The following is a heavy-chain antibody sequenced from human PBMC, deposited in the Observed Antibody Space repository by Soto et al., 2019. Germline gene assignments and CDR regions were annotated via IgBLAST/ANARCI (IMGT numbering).Heavy chain of an antibody. V-gene: IGHV4-34*01. CDR1: GGSFSGYY. Sequence: KPSETLSLTCAVYGGSFSGYYWSWIRQPPGKGLEWIGEINHSGSTNYNPSLKSRVTISVDTSKNQFSLKLSSVTAADTAVYYCASIPRLRYCSSTSCPGYYFDYWGQGTLVTVSS. CDR3: ASIPRLRYCSSTSCPGYYFDY. CDR2: INHSGST. J-gene: IGHJ4*02. D-gene: IGHD2-2*01.